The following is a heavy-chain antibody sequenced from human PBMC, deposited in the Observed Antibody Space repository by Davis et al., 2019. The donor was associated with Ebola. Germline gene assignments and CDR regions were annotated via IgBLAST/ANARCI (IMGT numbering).Heavy chain of an antibody. CDR1: GGSFKSYY. D-gene: IGHD4-17*01. Sequence: SETLSLTCAVYGGSFKSYYWNWIRQPPGKGLEWIGEINHSGSSKYNPSLKSRVTMSADTSKNQVSLELSSVTAADTAVYYCARFKATVTYFYYYYGMDVWGKGTTVTVSS. V-gene: IGHV4-34*01. CDR3: ARFKATVTYFYYYYGMDV. J-gene: IGHJ6*04. CDR2: INHSGSS.